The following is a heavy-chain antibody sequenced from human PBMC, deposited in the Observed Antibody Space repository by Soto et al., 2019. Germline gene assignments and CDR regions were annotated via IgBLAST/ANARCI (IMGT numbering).Heavy chain of an antibody. V-gene: IGHV1-2*04. CDR3: ARSPVRGVIITHAFDI. CDR1: GYTFTSYY. D-gene: IGHD3-10*02. J-gene: IGHJ3*02. CDR2: INPNSGGT. Sequence: QVQLVQSGAEVKKPGASVKVSCKASGYTFTSYYMHWVRQAPGQGLEWMGWINPNSGGTNYAQKFQGWVTMTRDTSISTAYMELSRLRSDDTAVYYCARSPVRGVIITHAFDIWGQGTMVTVSS.